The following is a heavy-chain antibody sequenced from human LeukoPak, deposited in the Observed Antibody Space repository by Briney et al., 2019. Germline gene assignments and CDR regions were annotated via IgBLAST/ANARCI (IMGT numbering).Heavy chain of an antibody. V-gene: IGHV4-59*01. J-gene: IGHJ6*02. CDR1: GGSISSYY. CDR3: AREDPQTRVPEGLDV. Sequence: SETLSLTCTVSGGSISSYYWSWIRQSPEKGLEWIGYIHFSGATNYNPSLKSRVTISVDTSKNQFSLKLSSVTAADTAVYYCAREDPQTRVPEGLDVWGQGTTVTVSS. D-gene: IGHD4/OR15-4a*01. CDR2: IHFSGAT.